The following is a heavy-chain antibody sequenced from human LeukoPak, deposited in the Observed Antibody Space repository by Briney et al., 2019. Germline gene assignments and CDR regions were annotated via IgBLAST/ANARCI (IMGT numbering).Heavy chain of an antibody. Sequence: SETLSLTCTVSGGSISSYYWSWIRQPPGKGLEWIGYIYYSGSTNYNPSLKSRVTISVDTSKNQFSLKLSSVTAADTAVYYCARVSLGYCSGGSCQKTTGVDYWGQGTLVTVSS. CDR2: IYYSGST. V-gene: IGHV4-59*12. CDR3: ARVSLGYCSGGSCQKTTGVDY. D-gene: IGHD2-15*01. J-gene: IGHJ4*02. CDR1: GGSISSYY.